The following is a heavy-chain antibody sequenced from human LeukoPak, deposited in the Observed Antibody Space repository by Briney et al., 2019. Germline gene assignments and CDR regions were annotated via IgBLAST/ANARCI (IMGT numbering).Heavy chain of an antibody. CDR3: ARASASGWFPPPDY. Sequence: GGSLRLSCAASGFTFNIFLMTWVRQAPGKGLEWVANIKQDGSEKYYVDSVKGRFTISRDNAENSLYLQMNSLRAEDTALYYCARASASGWFPPPDYWGQGTLVTVSS. J-gene: IGHJ4*02. D-gene: IGHD6-19*01. CDR2: IKQDGSEK. CDR1: GFTFNIFL. V-gene: IGHV3-7*04.